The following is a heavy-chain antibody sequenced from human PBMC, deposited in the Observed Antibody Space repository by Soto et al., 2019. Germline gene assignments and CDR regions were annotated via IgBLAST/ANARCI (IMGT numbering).Heavy chain of an antibody. D-gene: IGHD3-10*01. V-gene: IGHV3-74*01. CDR1: GFTFSSYW. CDR2: INSDGSST. CDR3: ASQGEVLWFGEINWFDP. Sequence: EVQLVESGGGLVQPGGSLRLSCAAFGFTFSSYWMHWVRQAPGKGLVWVSRINSDGSSTSYADTVKGRFTISRDNATNKLYLKMNSLRAEDTAVYYCASQGEVLWFGEINWFDPWGQGTLVTVSS. J-gene: IGHJ5*02.